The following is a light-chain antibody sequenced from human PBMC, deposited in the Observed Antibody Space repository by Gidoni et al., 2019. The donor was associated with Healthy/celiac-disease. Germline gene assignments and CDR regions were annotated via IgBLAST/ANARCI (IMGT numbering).Light chain of an antibody. Sequence: DIVMTKSPATLSVSPGERDTLSCRASQHVSSNLAWYQQTPGQDPRLLIYGASTRATGIPARFSGSGSGTEFTLTLSSLQSEAFAVYYCQQYNNSPALTFXGXTKVEIK. CDR1: QHVSSN. CDR2: GAS. CDR3: QQYNNSPALT. J-gene: IGKJ4*01. V-gene: IGKV3-15*01.